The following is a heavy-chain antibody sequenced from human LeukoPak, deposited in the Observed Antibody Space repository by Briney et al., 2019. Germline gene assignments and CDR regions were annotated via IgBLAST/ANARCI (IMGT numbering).Heavy chain of an antibody. J-gene: IGHJ6*02. D-gene: IGHD4-23*01. CDR1: GGTFSSYA. CDR3: ARDHPGGYYYYYGMDV. V-gene: IGHV1-69*13. CDR2: IIPIFGTA. Sequence: SVKVSCKASGGTFSSYAISWVRQAPGQGLEWMGGIIPIFGTANYAQKFQGRVTITADESTSTAYMELSSLRSEDTAVYYCARDHPGGYYYYYGMDVWGQGTTVTVSS.